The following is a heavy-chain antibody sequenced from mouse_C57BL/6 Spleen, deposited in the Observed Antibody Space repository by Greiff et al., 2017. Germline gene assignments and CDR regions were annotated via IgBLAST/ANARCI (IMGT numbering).Heavy chain of an antibody. CDR3: ARASYGSSWDWYFDV. CDR2: INRDGGST. V-gene: IGHV5-2*01. D-gene: IGHD1-1*01. Sequence: EVMLVESGGGLVQPGESLKLSCESNEYEFPSHDMSWVRKTPEKRLELVAAINRDGGSTYYPDTMERRFIISRDNTKKTLYLQMSSLRSEDTALYDCARASYGSSWDWYFDVWGTGTTVTVSS. J-gene: IGHJ1*03. CDR1: EYEFPSHD.